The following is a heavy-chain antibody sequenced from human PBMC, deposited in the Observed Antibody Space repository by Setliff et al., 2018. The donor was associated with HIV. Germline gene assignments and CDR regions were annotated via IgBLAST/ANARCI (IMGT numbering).Heavy chain of an antibody. CDR2: INHTGNT. D-gene: IGHD1-26*01. J-gene: IGHJ5*02. Sequence: SETLSLTCTSSGDSISGYYWSWIRQPAGKGLEWIGEINHTGNTQYNPSLKSRDTMSEETSKNQFSLKLSSVTAADTAMYYCARGEGIVGAWKTWLDPWGQGTLVTVSS. CDR3: ARGEGIVGAWKTWLDP. CDR1: GDSISGYY. V-gene: IGHV4-34*01.